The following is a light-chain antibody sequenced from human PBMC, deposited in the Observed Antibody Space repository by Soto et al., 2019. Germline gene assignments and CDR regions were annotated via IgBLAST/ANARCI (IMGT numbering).Light chain of an antibody. V-gene: IGLV2-23*02. CDR1: SSDVGSSNL. Sequence: PASVSGSPGQSITFSCTGTSSDVGSSNLVSWYQQHPGKAPKLLIYEVSKRPSGVSNRFSGSKSGNTASLTISGLQAEDEADYYCCSYAGSSTHVFGTGTKVTVL. J-gene: IGLJ1*01. CDR3: CSYAGSSTHV. CDR2: EVS.